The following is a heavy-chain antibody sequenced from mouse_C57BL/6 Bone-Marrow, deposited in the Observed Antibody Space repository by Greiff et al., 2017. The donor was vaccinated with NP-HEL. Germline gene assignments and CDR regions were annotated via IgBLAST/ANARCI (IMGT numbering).Heavy chain of an antibody. V-gene: IGHV1-81*01. Sequence: VQLQQSGAELARPGASVKLSCKASGYTFTSYGISWVKQRTGQGLEWIGEIYPRSGNTYYNEKFKSKATLTVDKSSSTAYMQLSSLTSEDSAVYYCAIHYYGSSYWYFDVWGTGTTVTVSS. J-gene: IGHJ1*03. CDR1: GYTFTSYG. CDR2: IYPRSGNT. D-gene: IGHD1-1*01. CDR3: AIHYYGSSYWYFDV.